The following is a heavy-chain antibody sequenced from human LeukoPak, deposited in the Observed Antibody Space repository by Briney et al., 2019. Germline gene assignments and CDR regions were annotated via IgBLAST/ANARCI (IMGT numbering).Heavy chain of an antibody. V-gene: IGHV3-23*01. CDR2: ISGSGYST. J-gene: IGHJ4*02. D-gene: IGHD4-17*01. CDR1: GFTFSSHA. CDR3: AKDHGDYIFDY. Sequence: GGSLRLSCAVSGFTFSSHAMSWVRQAPGKGLEWVSAISGSGYSTYYADSVKGRFTISRDNSKNTLYLQMNGLRAEDTAVYYCAKDHGDYIFDYWGQGTLVTVSS.